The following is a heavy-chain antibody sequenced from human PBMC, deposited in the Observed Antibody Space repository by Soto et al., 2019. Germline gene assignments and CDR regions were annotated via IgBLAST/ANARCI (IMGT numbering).Heavy chain of an antibody. Sequence: PGESLKISCKTSGYSFISYWVAWVRQKPGKGLEWMGTFYPGDSTSTYSPSFQGQVTISVDKSISTAYLHLSSLKASDTAMYYCARIIGYCRNNDCSWIFDIWGPSTTVTVS. CDR3: ARIIGYCRNNDCSWIFDI. V-gene: IGHV5-51*01. CDR2: FYPGDSTS. D-gene: IGHD2-2*03. J-gene: IGHJ3*02. CDR1: GYSFISYW.